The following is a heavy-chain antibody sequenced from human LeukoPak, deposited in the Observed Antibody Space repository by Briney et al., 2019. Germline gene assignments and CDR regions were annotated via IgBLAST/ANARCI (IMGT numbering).Heavy chain of an antibody. CDR1: GGSFSGYY. CDR3: ARGLKWSYYYGMDV. V-gene: IGHV4-34*01. J-gene: IGHJ6*02. CDR2: INHSGST. Sequence: SQTLSLTCAVYGGSFSGYYWSWIRQPPGKGLEWIGEINHSGSTNYNPSLKSRVTISVDTSKNQFSLKLSSVTAADTAVYYCARGLKWSYYYGMDVWGQGTTVTVSS. D-gene: IGHD2-15*01.